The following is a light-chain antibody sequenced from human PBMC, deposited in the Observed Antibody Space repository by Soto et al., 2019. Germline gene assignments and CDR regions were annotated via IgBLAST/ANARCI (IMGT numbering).Light chain of an antibody. CDR2: AAS. V-gene: IGKV1-39*01. CDR3: QQYNNYFWA. J-gene: IGKJ1*01. CDR1: QSISSY. Sequence: DIQMTQSPSSLSASVGDRVTITCRASQSISSYLNWYQQKPGKAPKLLIYAASSLQSGVPSRFSGSGSGTDFTLTISSLQPDDLATYYCQQYNNYFWAFGQGTRVEIK.